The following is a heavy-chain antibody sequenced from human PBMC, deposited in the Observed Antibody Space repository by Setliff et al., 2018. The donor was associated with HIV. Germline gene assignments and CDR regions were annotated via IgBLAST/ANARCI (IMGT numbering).Heavy chain of an antibody. CDR1: GFTFSSYA. V-gene: IGHV3-30*01. J-gene: IGHJ4*02. CDR2: ISYDGSNI. CDR3: ARVFSSSWYGIDY. D-gene: IGHD6-13*01. Sequence: PGGSLRLSCAASGFTFSSYAMYWVRQAPGKGLEWMALISYDGSNIHYADSVKGRFTISRDDSKNTLYLQMNSLRTEDTALYYCARVFSSSWYGIDYWGQGTLVTVSS.